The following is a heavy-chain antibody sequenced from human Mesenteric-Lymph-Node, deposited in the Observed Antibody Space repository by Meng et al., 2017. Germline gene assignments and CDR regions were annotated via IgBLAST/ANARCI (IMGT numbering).Heavy chain of an antibody. CDR2: IFHTGDA. CDR3: VRERPRANMGTTMDLLDS. Sequence: RLHESGPGRVKASGTLSLTCAVSGFSISSRDWWGWVRQTPGKGLEWIGEIFHTGDANYNPSLKSRVSMSVDNSKNQFSLNLISVTAADTAVYFCVRERPRANMGTTMDLLDSWGQGTLVTVSS. D-gene: IGHD3-10*01. V-gene: IGHV4-4*02. J-gene: IGHJ4*02. CDR1: GFSISSRDW.